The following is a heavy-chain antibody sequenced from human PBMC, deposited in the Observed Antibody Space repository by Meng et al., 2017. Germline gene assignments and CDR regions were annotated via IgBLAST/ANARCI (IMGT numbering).Heavy chain of an antibody. CDR2: TSGSSGTT. Sequence: GGSLRLSCAASGFTFSSYAMSWVRQAPGKGLEWVSATSGSSGTTYYADSVKGRFTISRDNSKNTLYLQMNSLRAEDTAVYYCAKASTMIGVVITTPFDYWGQGTLVTVSS. CDR1: GFTFSSYA. J-gene: IGHJ4*02. D-gene: IGHD3-22*01. CDR3: AKASTMIGVVITTPFDY. V-gene: IGHV3-23*01.